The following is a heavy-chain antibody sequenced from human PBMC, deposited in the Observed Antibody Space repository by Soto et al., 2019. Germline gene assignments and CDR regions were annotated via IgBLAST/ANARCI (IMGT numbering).Heavy chain of an antibody. CDR1: GYTFTSYD. J-gene: IGHJ4*02. V-gene: IGHV1-8*01. D-gene: IGHD3-3*01. CDR3: AREKSGYYDY. CDR2: MNPNSGNT. Sequence: QVQLVQSGAEVKKPGASVKVSCKASGYTFTSYDINLVRQATGQGLEWMGWMNPNSGNTGYAQKVQGRVTTTRNTTTSTAYMELRSLRSEDTAVYYCAREKSGYYDYWGQGTLVTVSS.